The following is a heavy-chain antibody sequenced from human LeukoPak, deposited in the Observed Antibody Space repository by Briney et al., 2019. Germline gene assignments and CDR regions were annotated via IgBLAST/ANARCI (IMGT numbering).Heavy chain of an antibody. CDR3: ARAREDYYDISGYFPTSYYFDY. CDR1: GYTFTSYY. J-gene: IGHJ4*02. Sequence: ASVKVSCKASGYTFTSYYMHWVRQAPGQGLEWMGIINPSGGSTSYAQKFQGRVTMTRDTSTSTVYMELSSLRSEDTAVYYCARAREDYYDISGYFPTSYYFDYWGQGTLVTVSS. CDR2: INPSGGST. D-gene: IGHD3-22*01. V-gene: IGHV1-46*01.